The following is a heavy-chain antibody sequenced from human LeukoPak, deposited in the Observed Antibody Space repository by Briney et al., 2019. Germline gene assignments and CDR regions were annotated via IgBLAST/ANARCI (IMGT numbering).Heavy chain of an antibody. CDR2: ISGSGTGYNT. J-gene: IGHJ4*02. V-gene: IGHV3-23*01. CDR3: AKKSPYGGRDY. CDR1: GFTFSSYA. D-gene: IGHD4-23*01. Sequence: GGSLRLSCAASGFTFSSYAMTWVRQAPGKGLEWVSTISGSGTGYNTYYADSVKGRFTISRDNSKNTLYLQMNSLRAEDTAIYYCAKKSPYGGRDYWGQGTLLTVSS.